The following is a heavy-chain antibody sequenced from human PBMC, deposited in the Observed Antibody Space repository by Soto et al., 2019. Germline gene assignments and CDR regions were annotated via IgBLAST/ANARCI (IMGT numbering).Heavy chain of an antibody. Sequence: QVQLQQWGAGLLKPSETLSLTCAVYGGSFSGYYWSWIRQPPGTGLEWNGEINHSGSTNSNPSLTSRASISVDTSKYQSALKLSAVTAADTAVYYCARGPSTTQSKGASSCHDYWGQGTLVPVSS. V-gene: IGHV4-34*01. J-gene: IGHJ4*02. CDR2: INHSGST. D-gene: IGHD6-13*01. CDR1: GGSFSGYY. CDR3: ARGPSTTQSKGASSCHDY.